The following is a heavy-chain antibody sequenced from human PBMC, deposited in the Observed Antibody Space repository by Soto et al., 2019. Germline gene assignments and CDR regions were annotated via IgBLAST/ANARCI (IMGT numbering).Heavy chain of an antibody. J-gene: IGHJ6*02. Sequence: QVQLVQSGAEVKKPGASVKVSCKASGYTFTSYGISWVRQAPGQGLEWMGWISAYNGNTNYAQKLQGRVTMTTDTSTSTAYMELRSLRSYDTAVYYCARGGAGAFNYYYYGMDVWGQGTTVTVSS. CDR2: ISAYNGNT. D-gene: IGHD1-26*01. CDR1: GYTFTSYG. CDR3: ARGGAGAFNYYYYGMDV. V-gene: IGHV1-18*04.